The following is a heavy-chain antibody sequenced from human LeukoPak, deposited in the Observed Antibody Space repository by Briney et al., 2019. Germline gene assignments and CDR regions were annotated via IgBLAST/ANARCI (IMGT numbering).Heavy chain of an antibody. V-gene: IGHV4-34*01. J-gene: IGHJ2*01. D-gene: IGHD4-17*01. CDR2: INDSGGT. Sequence: PSETLFLTCGVYGGSLSDHNWDWIRQPPGKGLEWIGEINDSGGTNYNPSLKSRVTISVDTSKNQFSLKLSSVTAADTAVYYCARRGIHDYGDYDWYFDLWGRGTLVTVSS. CDR3: ARRGIHDYGDYDWYFDL. CDR1: GGSLSDHN.